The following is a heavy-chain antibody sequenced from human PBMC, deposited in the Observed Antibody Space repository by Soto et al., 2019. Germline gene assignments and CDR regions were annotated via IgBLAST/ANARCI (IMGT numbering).Heavy chain of an antibody. V-gene: IGHV3-15*01. CDR1: GFTFSNAW. D-gene: IGHD2-2*01. CDR3: TTDSSSWAYYYYYGMDV. CDR2: IKSKTDDGTT. J-gene: IGHJ6*02. Sequence: VGSLRLSCTVSGFTFSNAWMTWVRQAPGKGLEWVGRIKSKTDDGTTDYAAPVKGRFTISRDDSRNTLYLQMNSLKTEDTAVYYCTTDSSSWAYYYYYGMDVWGQGTTVTVSS.